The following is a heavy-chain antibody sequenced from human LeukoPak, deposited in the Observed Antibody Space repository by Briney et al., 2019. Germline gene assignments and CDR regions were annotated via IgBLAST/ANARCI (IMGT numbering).Heavy chain of an antibody. CDR3: ARVFGSGAVAAYFDY. Sequence: GGSLRLSCAASGFTVSTNYMSWVRQAPGKGLEWVSVIYSGGNTYYADSVKGRFTISRDNSKNTLYLQMNSLRAADTAVYYCARVFGSGAVAAYFDYWGQGTLVTVSS. J-gene: IGHJ4*02. CDR2: IYSGGNT. V-gene: IGHV3-53*01. CDR1: GFTVSTNY. D-gene: IGHD6-19*01.